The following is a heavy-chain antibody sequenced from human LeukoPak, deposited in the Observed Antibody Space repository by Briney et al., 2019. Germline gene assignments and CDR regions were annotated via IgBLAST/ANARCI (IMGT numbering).Heavy chain of an antibody. CDR1: VGSFSGYY. CDR2: INHSGST. CDR3: ATARPRISGFDY. D-gene: IGHD3-10*01. J-gene: IGHJ4*02. Sequence: KTSETLSLTCAVYVGSFSGYYWSWIRQPPGKGLEWIGEINHSGSTNYNPSLKSRVTISVDTSKNQFSLKLSSVTAADTAVYYCATARPRISGFDYWGQGTLVTVSS. V-gene: IGHV4-34*01.